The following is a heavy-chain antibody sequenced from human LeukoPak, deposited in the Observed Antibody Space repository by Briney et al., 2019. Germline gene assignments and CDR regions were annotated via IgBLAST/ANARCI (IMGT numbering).Heavy chain of an antibody. D-gene: IGHD3-3*01. CDR3: AKGGLRSDFWSGYHYYFDY. V-gene: IGHV3-7*03. CDR1: GFTFSSYW. J-gene: IGHJ4*02. CDR2: IKQDGSEK. Sequence: HPGGSLRLSCAASGFTFSSYWMSWVRQAPGKGLEWVANIKQDGSEKYYVDSVKGRFTISRDNAKNSLYLQMNSLRAEDMALYYCAKGGLRSDFWSGYHYYFDYWGQGTLVTVSS.